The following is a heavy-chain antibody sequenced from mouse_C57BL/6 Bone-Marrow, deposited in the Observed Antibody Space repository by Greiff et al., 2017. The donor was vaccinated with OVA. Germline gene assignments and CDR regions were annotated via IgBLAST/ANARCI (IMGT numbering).Heavy chain of an antibody. V-gene: IGHV1-50*01. Sequence: QVQLQQPGAELVKPGASVKLSCKASGYTFTSYWMQWVKQRPGPGLEWIGAIDPSDSYTNYTQKFKGTATLTVDTSSSTAYMQLSSLTSEDSAVYYCARSPYGNYWYFDVWGTGTTVTVSS. D-gene: IGHD2-1*01. CDR2: IDPSDSYT. J-gene: IGHJ1*03. CDR1: GYTFTSYW. CDR3: ARSPYGNYWYFDV.